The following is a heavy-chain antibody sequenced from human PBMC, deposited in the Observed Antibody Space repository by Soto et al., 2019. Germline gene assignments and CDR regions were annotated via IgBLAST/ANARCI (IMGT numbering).Heavy chain of an antibody. V-gene: IGHV3-23*05. J-gene: IGHJ4*02. CDR2: LDDSGTST. CDR1: GFTFSNYA. CDR3: AKPHYDCWSGPALWAYYFDY. D-gene: IGHD3-3*01. Sequence: PGGSLRLSCAASGFTFSNYAMSWVRQAPGKGLEWVSALDDSGTSTYYADSVKGRFTISRDNSKNTLYLQMNSLRAEDTAVYYCAKPHYDCWSGPALWAYYFDYWGQGTLVTVSS.